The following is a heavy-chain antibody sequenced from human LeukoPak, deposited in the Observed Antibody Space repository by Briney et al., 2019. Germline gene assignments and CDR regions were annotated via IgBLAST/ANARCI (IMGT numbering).Heavy chain of an antibody. CDR1: GGSISSYY. CDR2: IYYSGST. CDR3: ARGPPKENVDY. D-gene: IGHD1-1*01. V-gene: IGHV4-59*05. Sequence: SETLSLTCTVSGGSISSYYWSWIRQPAGKGLEWIGSIYYSGSTYYNPSLKSRVTISVDTSKNQFSLKLSSVTAADTAVYYCARGPPKENVDYWGQGTLVTVSS. J-gene: IGHJ4*02.